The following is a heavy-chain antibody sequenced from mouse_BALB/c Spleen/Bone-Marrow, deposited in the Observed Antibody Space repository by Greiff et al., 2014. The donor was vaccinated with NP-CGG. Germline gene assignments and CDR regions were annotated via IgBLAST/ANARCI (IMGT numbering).Heavy chain of an antibody. J-gene: IGHJ3*01. V-gene: IGHV14-3*02. CDR1: GFNIKDTY. CDR2: IDPANGNT. CDR3: AAYYDGSSYGFAY. Sequence: VQLQQSGAELVKPGASVKLSCTASGFNIKDTYMHWVKQRPEQGLEWIGRIDPANGNTKYDPKFQGKATITADTSSNTAYLQLSSLTSEDTAVYYCAAYYDGSSYGFAYWGQGTLVTVPA. D-gene: IGHD1-1*01.